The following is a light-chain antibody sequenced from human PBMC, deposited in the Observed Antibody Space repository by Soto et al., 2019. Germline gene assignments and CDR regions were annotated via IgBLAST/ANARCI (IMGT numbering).Light chain of an antibody. J-gene: IGLJ2*01. CDR1: SSDGGGYNY. Sequence: QSVLTQPASVSGSPGQSITISCTGTSSDGGGYNYVSWYQQHPGKAPKLMIYDVSNRPSGVSNRFSGSKSGNTASLTISGLQAEDEADYYCSSYTSSSTLEVVFGGGTKLTVL. CDR3: SSYTSSSTLEVV. CDR2: DVS. V-gene: IGLV2-14*01.